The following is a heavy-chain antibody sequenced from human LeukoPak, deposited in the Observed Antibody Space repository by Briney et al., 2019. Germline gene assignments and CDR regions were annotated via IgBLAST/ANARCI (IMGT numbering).Heavy chain of an antibody. CDR3: AREGGYSSGGDYYYYMDV. CDR2: IYTSGST. D-gene: IGHD5-18*01. Sequence: SETLSLTCTVSGGSISSGSYYWSWIRQPAGKGLEWIGRIYTSGSTNYNPSPKSRVTISVDTSKNQFSLKLSSVTAADTAVYYCAREGGYSSGGDYYYYMDVWGKGTTVTVSS. V-gene: IGHV4-61*02. CDR1: GGSISSGSYY. J-gene: IGHJ6*03.